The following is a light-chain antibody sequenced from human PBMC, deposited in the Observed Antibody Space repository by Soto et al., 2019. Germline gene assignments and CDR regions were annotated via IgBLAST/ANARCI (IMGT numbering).Light chain of an antibody. Sequence: QSVLTQPPSASGTPGQRVTISCSGSSSNIGNFYVYWYQQLPGTAPKLLIYKNNQRPLGVPDRFSGSKSGTSASLAISGLRSEDEADYYCAAWDDSLSGPRVFGGGTKLTVL. V-gene: IGLV1-47*01. J-gene: IGLJ7*01. CDR3: AAWDDSLSGPRV. CDR2: KNN. CDR1: SSNIGNFY.